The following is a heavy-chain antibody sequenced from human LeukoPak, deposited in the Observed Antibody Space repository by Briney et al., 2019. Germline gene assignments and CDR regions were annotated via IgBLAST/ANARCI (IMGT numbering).Heavy chain of an antibody. CDR3: AKGPHVGSGYHPDY. V-gene: IGHV3-23*01. CDR1: GFTFSSFA. D-gene: IGHD3-22*01. J-gene: IGHJ4*02. CDR2: ITGSDDRT. Sequence: PGGPLRLSWAASGFTFSSFAMPWARRAPGKGLDGVSTITGSDDRTYYADSVKGRFTISRDYSRNTLHFQMNSLRVEDTAIYYCAKGPHVGSGYHPDYWGQGILVTVSS.